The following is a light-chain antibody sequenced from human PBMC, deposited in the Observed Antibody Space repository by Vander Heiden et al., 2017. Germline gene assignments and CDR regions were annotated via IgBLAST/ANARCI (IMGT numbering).Light chain of an antibody. V-gene: IGKV1-39*01. Sequence: DTQMTQSPSSLSASVGDIVTITCRASQSISSYLDWDQQKPGKAPKLLIYAASSLQSGVPSRFSGSGSGTDFTLTISSLQPEDFATYYCQQSYSTPLTFGGGTKVEIK. CDR2: AAS. CDR3: QQSYSTPLT. J-gene: IGKJ4*01. CDR1: QSISSY.